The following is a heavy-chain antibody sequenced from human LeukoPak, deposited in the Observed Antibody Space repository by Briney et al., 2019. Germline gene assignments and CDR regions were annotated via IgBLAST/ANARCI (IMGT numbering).Heavy chain of an antibody. V-gene: IGHV3-74*01. J-gene: IGHJ4*02. CDR3: ARDRRYAYDN. CDR1: GFTFSTSW. Sequence: GGSLRLSCATSGFTFSTSWMHWVRQAPGKGLVWVSRINPDGSIINYADSVEGRFTISRDNAKNTVYLQMNSLRTEDTAVYYCARDRRYAYDNWGQGTLVTVSS. CDR2: INPDGSII. D-gene: IGHD3-16*01.